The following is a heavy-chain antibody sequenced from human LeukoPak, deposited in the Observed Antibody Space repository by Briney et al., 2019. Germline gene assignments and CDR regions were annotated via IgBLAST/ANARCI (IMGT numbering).Heavy chain of an antibody. V-gene: IGHV4-4*07. D-gene: IGHD1-7*01. CDR1: GGSISSYY. Sequence: SETLSLTCTVSGGSISSYYWSWIRQPAGKVLEWIGRIYPNGNTNYNPSLKSRVTISVDTSKNQFSLKLSSVTAADTAVYYCARIAITGTTLDAFDIWGQGTMVTVSS. J-gene: IGHJ3*02. CDR3: ARIAITGTTLDAFDI. CDR2: IYPNGNT.